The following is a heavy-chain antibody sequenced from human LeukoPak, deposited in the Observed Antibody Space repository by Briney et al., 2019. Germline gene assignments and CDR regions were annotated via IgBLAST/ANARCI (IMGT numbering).Heavy chain of an antibody. Sequence: GGSLRLSCAASGFTFSSYWMHWVRQAPGKGLVWVSRINNDGSSTSYADSVKGRFTISRDNAKNTLYLQMNSLRAEDTAVYYCARDATPSYSSSWKDDTHYWGQGILVTVSS. CDR3: ARDATPSYSSSWKDDTHY. J-gene: IGHJ4*02. CDR1: GFTFSSYW. CDR2: INNDGSST. D-gene: IGHD6-13*01. V-gene: IGHV3-74*01.